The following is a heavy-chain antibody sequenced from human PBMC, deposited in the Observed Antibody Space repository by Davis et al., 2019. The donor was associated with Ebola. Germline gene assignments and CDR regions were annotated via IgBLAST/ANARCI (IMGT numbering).Heavy chain of an antibody. Sequence: GESLKISCQDSGNSFTSYWIAWVRQMPGKGLEWMGIIYPGDSDTRYSPSFRGQVTISADKSFSTAYLQCSGLKASDTAMYYCARMGKSYYDSLCDYWGQGTLVTVSS. CDR2: IYPGDSDT. CDR1: GNSFTSYW. D-gene: IGHD3-10*01. CDR3: ARMGKSYYDSLCDY. J-gene: IGHJ4*02. V-gene: IGHV5-51*01.